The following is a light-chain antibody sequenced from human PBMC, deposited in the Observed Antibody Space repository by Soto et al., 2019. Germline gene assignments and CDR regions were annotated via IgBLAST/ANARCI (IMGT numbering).Light chain of an antibody. CDR2: DVS. V-gene: IGLV2-11*01. J-gene: IGLJ1*01. CDR3: CSYAGSYTYV. CDR1: SSDVGGYNS. Sequence: QSVLTQPRSVSGSPGQSVTISCTGTSSDVGGYNSVSWYQQHPGKAPKLMIYDVSQRPSGVPDRFSGSKSGNAASLTISGLQAEDEADYYCCSYAGSYTYVFGAGTQLTVL.